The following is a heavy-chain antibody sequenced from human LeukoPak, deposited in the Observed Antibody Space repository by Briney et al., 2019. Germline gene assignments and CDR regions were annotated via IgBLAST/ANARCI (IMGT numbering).Heavy chain of an antibody. J-gene: IGHJ3*02. Sequence: PSETLSLTCTVSYGSISTYYWSWIRQPPGKGLEWIGYIYYNGSTYYSPSLKSRVTISVDTSKNQFSLKLSSVTAADTAVYYCARDPRRFYDFSGYPMFDAFDIWGQGTMVTVSS. CDR1: YGSISTYY. CDR3: ARDPRRFYDFSGYPMFDAFDI. D-gene: IGHD3-22*01. CDR2: IYYNGST. V-gene: IGHV4-59*01.